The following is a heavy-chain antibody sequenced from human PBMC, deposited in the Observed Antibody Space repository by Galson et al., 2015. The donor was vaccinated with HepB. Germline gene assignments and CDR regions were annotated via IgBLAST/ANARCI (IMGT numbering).Heavy chain of an antibody. D-gene: IGHD3-10*01. CDR1: GGTFSKYA. CDR2: ITPMFGKA. V-gene: IGHV1-69*13. Sequence: SVKVSCKASGGTFSKYAISWVRQAPGQGLEWMGGITPMFGKANYAQKFQGRVTITADEFTITAYMELRSLRLEDTAVYYCARGYDSGNYYYHYWGQGTRVTVSSGSASAPTLFPLVSCEEGGSDRSVWGQGTLVTVSS. J-gene: IGHJ4*02. CDR3: ARGYDSGNYYYHYWGQGTRVTVSSGSASAPTLFPLVSCEEGGSDRSV.